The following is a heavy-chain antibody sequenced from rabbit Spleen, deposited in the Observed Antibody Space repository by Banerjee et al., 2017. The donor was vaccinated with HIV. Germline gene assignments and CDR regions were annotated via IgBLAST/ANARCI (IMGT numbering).Heavy chain of an antibody. D-gene: IGHD1-1*01. J-gene: IGHJ4*01. Sequence: QSLEESGGGLVKPGAYLTLTCKASGFSFSNTYHACWVRQAPGKGLEWIGCINGGNGYTWYASWVNGRFTISKTSSTTVTLQLNSLTVADTANYFCARTTISDAPLWGQGTLVTVS. CDR1: GFSFSNTYH. CDR2: INGGNGYT. CDR3: ARTTISDAPL. V-gene: IGHV1S40*01.